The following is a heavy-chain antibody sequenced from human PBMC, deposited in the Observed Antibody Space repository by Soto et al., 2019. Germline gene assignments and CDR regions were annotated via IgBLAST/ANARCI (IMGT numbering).Heavy chain of an antibody. CDR2: ISYDGSNK. CDR3: ARAYYDFWSPDY. D-gene: IGHD3-3*01. Sequence: QVQLVESGGGVVQPGRSLRLSCAASGFTFSRYAMHWVRQAPGKGLEWVAVISYDGSNKYYADSVKGRFTISRDNSKNTLYLQMNSLRAEDTAVYYCARAYYDFWSPDYWGQGTLVTVSS. V-gene: IGHV3-30-3*01. J-gene: IGHJ4*02. CDR1: GFTFSRYA.